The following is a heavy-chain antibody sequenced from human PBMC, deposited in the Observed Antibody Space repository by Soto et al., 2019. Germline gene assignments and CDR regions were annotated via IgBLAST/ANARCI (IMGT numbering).Heavy chain of an antibody. CDR1: GFTFSSYA. V-gene: IGHV3-23*01. J-gene: IGHJ3*02. CDR3: AKDLGFLRLFGAFDI. CDR2: ISGSGGST. D-gene: IGHD3-3*01. Sequence: GGSLRLSCAASGFTFSSYAMSWVRQAPGKGLEWVSAISGSGGSTYYADSVKGRFTISRDNSKNTHYLQMNSLRAEDTAVYYCAKDLGFLRLFGAFDIWGQGTMVTVSS.